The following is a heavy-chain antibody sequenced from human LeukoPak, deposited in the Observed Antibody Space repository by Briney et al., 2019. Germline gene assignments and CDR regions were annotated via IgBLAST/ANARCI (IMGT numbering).Heavy chain of an antibody. CDR1: GYTFTSYD. D-gene: IGHD6-19*01. CDR2: MNPNSGNT. V-gene: IGHV1-8*01. CDR3: AIKGKRGSGWFPFDY. J-gene: IGHJ4*02. Sequence: GASVKVSCKASGYTFTSYDINWVRQATGRGLEWMGWMNPNSGNTGYAQKFQGRVTMTRNTSISTAYMELSSLRSEDTAVYYCAIKGKRGSGWFPFDYWGQGTLVTVSS.